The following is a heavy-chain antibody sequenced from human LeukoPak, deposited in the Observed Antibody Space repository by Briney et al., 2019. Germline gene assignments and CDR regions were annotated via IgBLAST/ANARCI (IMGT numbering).Heavy chain of an antibody. CDR2: IYYSGSP. V-gene: IGHV4-59*08. CDR3: ARLASGSYGPLTPFDY. CDR1: GGSISRYY. Sequence: SETLSLTCTVSGGSISRYYWSWIRQPPGKGLEWVGDIYYSGSPNYNPSFKSRVPRSVDTSKNQFSLRLSSVTAADTAVYYSARLASGSYGPLTPFDYWGQGTLVTVSS. D-gene: IGHD1-26*01. J-gene: IGHJ4*02.